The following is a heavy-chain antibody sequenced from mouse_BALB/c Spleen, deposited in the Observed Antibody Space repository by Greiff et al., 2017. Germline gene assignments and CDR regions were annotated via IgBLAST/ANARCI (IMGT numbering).Heavy chain of an antibody. CDR3: AREGFAMDY. CDR1: GFAFSSYD. Sequence: DVMLVESGGGLVKPGGSLKLSCAASGFAFSSYDMSWVRQTPEKRLEWVAYISSGGGSTYYPDTVKGRFTISRDNAKNTLYLQMSSLKSEDTAMYYCAREGFAMDYWGQGTSVTVSS. D-gene: IGHD3-2*02. V-gene: IGHV5-12-1*01. CDR2: ISSGGGST. J-gene: IGHJ4*01.